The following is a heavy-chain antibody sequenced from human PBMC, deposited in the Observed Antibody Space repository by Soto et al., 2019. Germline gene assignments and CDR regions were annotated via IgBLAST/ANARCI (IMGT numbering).Heavy chain of an antibody. CDR2: FNAGKGNT. CDR1: VYTFTSYA. D-gene: IGHD6-19*01. CDR3: ARDLGGWTDY. J-gene: IGHJ4*02. Sequence: ASVKVTCKASVYTFTSYALQLLRQAHGQRLEWMGWFNAGKGNTKYSHKCQGRVTITRDTSASTAYMELSSLRSEDTAVYYCARDLGGWTDYWGQGTLVTVSS. V-gene: IGHV1-3*01.